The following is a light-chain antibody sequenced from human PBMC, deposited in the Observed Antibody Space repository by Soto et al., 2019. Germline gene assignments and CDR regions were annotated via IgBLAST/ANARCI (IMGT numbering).Light chain of an antibody. CDR1: SSDVGGYNY. CDR2: DVS. CDR3: SSYTSSSTLSTYV. Sequence: QSVLTQPASVSGSPGQSITISCTGTSSDVGGYNYVSWYQHHPGKAPKLMIYDVSNRPSGVSNRFSGSKSGNTASLIISGLQAEDEADYYCSSYTSSSTLSTYVFGTG. V-gene: IGLV2-14*03. J-gene: IGLJ1*01.